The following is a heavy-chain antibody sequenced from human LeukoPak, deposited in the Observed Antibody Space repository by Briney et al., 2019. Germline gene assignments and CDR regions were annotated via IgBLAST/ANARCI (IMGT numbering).Heavy chain of an antibody. D-gene: IGHD2-2*01. CDR1: GYSFTSYW. CDR3: ASPYGGYCSSTSCYNTNDAFDI. V-gene: IGHV5-51*01. J-gene: IGHJ3*02. Sequence: GESLKISCKGSGYSFTSYWIGWVRQMPGKGLEWMGITYPGDSDTRYSPSFQGQVTISADKSISTAYLQWSSLKASDTAMYYCASPYGGYCSSTSCYNTNDAFDIWGRGTMVTVSS. CDR2: TYPGDSDT.